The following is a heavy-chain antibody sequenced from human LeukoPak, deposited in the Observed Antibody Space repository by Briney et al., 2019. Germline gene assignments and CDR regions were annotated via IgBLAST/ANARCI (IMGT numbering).Heavy chain of an antibody. Sequence: SETLSLTCTVSGYSISSGYYWGWTRQPPGKGLEWIGSIYHSGSTYYNPSLKSRVTISVDTSKNQFSLKLSSVTAADTAVYYCAREVGSELLPTNWFDPWGQGTLVTVSS. CDR1: GYSISSGYY. D-gene: IGHD2-15*01. CDR3: AREVGSELLPTNWFDP. CDR2: IYHSGST. V-gene: IGHV4-38-2*02. J-gene: IGHJ5*02.